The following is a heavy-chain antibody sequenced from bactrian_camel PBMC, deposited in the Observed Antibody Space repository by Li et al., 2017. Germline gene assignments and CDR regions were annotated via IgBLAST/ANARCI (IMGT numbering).Heavy chain of an antibody. D-gene: IGHD4*01. Sequence: DVQLVESGGGSVQAGGSLRLSCDVSGYSVQTAYMAWSRQAPGKEREGVATISATSGNTYYADSVKGRFTISRDNGKNTLYLQMNSLKPEDVAVYYCVSDIATEDNWGKGTQVTVS. CDR3: VSDIATEDN. V-gene: IGHV3S40*01. J-gene: IGHJ4*01. CDR1: GYSVQTAY. CDR2: ISATSGNT.